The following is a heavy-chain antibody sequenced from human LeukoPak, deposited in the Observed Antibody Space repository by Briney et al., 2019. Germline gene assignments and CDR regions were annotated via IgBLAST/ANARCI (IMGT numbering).Heavy chain of an antibody. Sequence: SETLSLTCAVYGGSFSGYYWSWIRQPPGKGLEWIGYIYYSGSTNYNPSLKSRVTISVDTSKNQFSLKLSSVTAADTAVYYCARAPYYDSSGYYSWYFDLWGRGTLVTVSS. CDR1: GGSFSGYY. V-gene: IGHV4-59*01. D-gene: IGHD3-22*01. CDR2: IYYSGST. CDR3: ARAPYYDSSGYYSWYFDL. J-gene: IGHJ2*01.